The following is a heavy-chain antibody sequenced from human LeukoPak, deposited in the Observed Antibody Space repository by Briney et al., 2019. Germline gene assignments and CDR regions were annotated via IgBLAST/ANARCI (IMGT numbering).Heavy chain of an antibody. D-gene: IGHD3/OR15-3a*01. CDR1: GGSISSYY. CDR2: FYYSGNT. CDR3: ARQTGSGLFILP. J-gene: IGHJ4*02. V-gene: IGHV4-39*01. Sequence: SETLSLTCTVSGGSISSYYWGWIRQPPGKGLEWIGSFYYSGNTYYNASLKSQVSISIDTSKNQFSLRLTSVTAADTAVYYCARQTGSGLFILPGGQGTLVTVSS.